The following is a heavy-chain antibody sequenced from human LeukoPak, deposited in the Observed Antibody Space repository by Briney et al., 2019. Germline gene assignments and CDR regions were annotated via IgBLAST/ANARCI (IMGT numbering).Heavy chain of an antibody. D-gene: IGHD6-19*01. V-gene: IGHV3-20*04. J-gene: IGHJ4*02. Sequence: GGSLRLSCAASGFTFDDYGMSWVRQAPGKGPEWVSGINWNGGGTAYAASGKGRFTISRDHAKNSLHPQMNSLRAEDTALYYCAATYSSGWYSHPAYWRQGTLDTVSS. CDR3: AATYSSGWYSHPAY. CDR2: INWNGGGT. CDR1: GFTFDDYG.